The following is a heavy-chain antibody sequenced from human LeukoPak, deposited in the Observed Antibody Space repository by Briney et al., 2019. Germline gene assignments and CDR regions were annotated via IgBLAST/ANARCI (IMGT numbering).Heavy chain of an antibody. J-gene: IGHJ4*02. Sequence: ASVKVSCKASGYTFTGYYMHWVRQAPGQGLEWMGWINPNSGSTNYAQKFQGRVTMTRDTSISTAYMELSRLRSDDTAVYYCARVPRGDYGLDYWGQGTLVTVSS. CDR1: GYTFTGYY. D-gene: IGHD4/OR15-4a*01. V-gene: IGHV1-2*02. CDR2: INPNSGST. CDR3: ARVPRGDYGLDY.